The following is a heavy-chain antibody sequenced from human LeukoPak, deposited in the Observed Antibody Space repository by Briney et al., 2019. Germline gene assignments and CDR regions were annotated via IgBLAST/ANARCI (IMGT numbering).Heavy chain of an antibody. CDR3: ARDRDYAFDS. CDR2: ISSSSTI. V-gene: IGHV3-48*02. Sequence: QAGGSLRLSCAASGFTFSSYSMNWVRQVPGKGLEWVSYISSSSTIYYADSVKGRFTISRDNAKNSLYLQMNSLRDEDTAVYYCARDRDYAFDSWGQGTLVTVSS. D-gene: IGHD4-17*01. J-gene: IGHJ4*02. CDR1: GFTFSSYS.